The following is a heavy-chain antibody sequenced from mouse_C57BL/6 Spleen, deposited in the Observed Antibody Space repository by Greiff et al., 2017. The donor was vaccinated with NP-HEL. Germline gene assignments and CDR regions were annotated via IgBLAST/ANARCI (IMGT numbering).Heavy chain of an antibody. CDR2: IYPYDSET. J-gene: IGHJ3*01. D-gene: IGHD2-13*01. CDR3: TRGGDYGVFAY. V-gene: IGHV1-61*01. CDR1: GYTFTSYW. Sequence: QVQLQQPGAELVRPGSSVKLSCKASGYTFTSYWMDWVKQRPGQGLEWIGNIYPYDSETHYNQKFKDKATLTVDKSSSTAYMQLSSLTSEDSAVYYCTRGGDYGVFAYWGQGTLVTVSA.